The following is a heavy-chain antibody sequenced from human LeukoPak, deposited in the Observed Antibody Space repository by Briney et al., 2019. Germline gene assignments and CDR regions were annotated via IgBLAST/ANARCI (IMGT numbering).Heavy chain of an antibody. J-gene: IGHJ4*02. V-gene: IGHV3-23*01. CDR1: GFTFSSYA. CDR2: ISGSSGST. Sequence: GGSLRLSCAASGFTFSSYAMSWVRQAPGKGLEWVSAISGSSGSTYYADSVKGRFTISRDNSKNTLYLQMNSLRAEDTAVYYCAKLVGFTMIVSHFDYWGQGTLVTVSS. D-gene: IGHD3-22*01. CDR3: AKLVGFTMIVSHFDY.